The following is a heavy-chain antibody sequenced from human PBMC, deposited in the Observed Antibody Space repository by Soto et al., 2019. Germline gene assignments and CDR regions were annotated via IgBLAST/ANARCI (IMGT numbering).Heavy chain of an antibody. Sequence: GGSLRLSCAASGFTFSSYAMSWVRQAPGKGLEWVSAISGSGGSTYYADSVKGRFTISRDNSKNTLYLQMSSLRAEDTAVYYCAKDHAIFGVVNSYYYGMDVWGQGTTVTVS. CDR1: GFTFSSYA. D-gene: IGHD3-3*01. V-gene: IGHV3-23*01. J-gene: IGHJ6*02. CDR3: AKDHAIFGVVNSYYYGMDV. CDR2: ISGSGGST.